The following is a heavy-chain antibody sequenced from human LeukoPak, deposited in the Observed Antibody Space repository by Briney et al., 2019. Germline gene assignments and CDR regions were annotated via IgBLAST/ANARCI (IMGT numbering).Heavy chain of an antibody. CDR2: INSDGSST. CDR3: AKDLSGSHGGFDY. Sequence: GGSLRLSCAASGFTFSSYWMHWVRHAPGKGLVWVSRINSDGSSTYYADSVKGRFTISRDNSKNTLYLQMNSLRAEDTAVYYCAKDLSGSHGGFDYWGQGTLVTVSS. J-gene: IGHJ4*02. D-gene: IGHD1-26*01. CDR1: GFTFSSYW. V-gene: IGHV3-74*01.